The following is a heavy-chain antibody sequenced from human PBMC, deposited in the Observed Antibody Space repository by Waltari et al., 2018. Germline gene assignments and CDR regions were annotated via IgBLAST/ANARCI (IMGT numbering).Heavy chain of an antibody. V-gene: IGHV3-23*01. CDR3: STRLGYAYAYEC. CDR2: IGVGGI. CDR1: IFPFSTYA. J-gene: IGHJ4*02. D-gene: IGHD3-16*01. Sequence: QLLESGRHLAHPGGSLRPSCGRSIFPFSTYAMTWFRQAPGRGLEWVSTIGVGGIHYGDSVRGRSTISTDISQNTLYLQIDNLRPDDAAVYFCSTRLGYAYAYECWGQGTLVTVSS.